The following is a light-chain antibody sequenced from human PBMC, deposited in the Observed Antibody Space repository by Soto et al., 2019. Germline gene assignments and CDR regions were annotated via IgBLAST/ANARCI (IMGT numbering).Light chain of an antibody. CDR2: DAS. Sequence: EIVITQSPATLSVSQGERATLSCRASQSVSSNLAWYQQKPGQAPRLLIYDASNRATGIPARFSGSGSGTDFTLTISSLEPEDFAVYCCQQRSNWPLSITFGQGTRLEI. V-gene: IGKV3-11*01. CDR1: QSVSSN. CDR3: QQRSNWPLSIT. J-gene: IGKJ5*01.